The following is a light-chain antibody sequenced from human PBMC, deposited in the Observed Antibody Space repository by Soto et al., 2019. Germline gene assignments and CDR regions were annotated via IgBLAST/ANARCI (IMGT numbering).Light chain of an antibody. Sequence: QSVLTQPPSVSAAPGQKVTISCSGSTXNIGNNYVSWYQQLPGTAPKLLIYDNNKRPSGIPDRFSGSKSGTSATLGITGLQTGDEADYYCGTWDSSLAVVFGGGTKVTVL. V-gene: IGLV1-51*01. CDR1: TXNIGNNY. CDR3: GTWDSSLAVV. CDR2: DNN. J-gene: IGLJ2*01.